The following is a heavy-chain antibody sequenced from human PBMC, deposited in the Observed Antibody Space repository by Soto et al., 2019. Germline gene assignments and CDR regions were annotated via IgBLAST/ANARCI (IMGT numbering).Heavy chain of an antibody. CDR2: IDPSDSYT. J-gene: IGHJ4*02. CDR1: GYIFTNNW. Sequence: GESLKISCKASGYIFTNNWITWVRQMPEKGLEWVGRIDPSDSYTTYGPSFQGHVTISVDKSIRTAYLQWRSLNASDTGIYYCAKGRSADWDYWGQGTLVTVSS. CDR3: AKGRSADWDY. D-gene: IGHD2-21*01. V-gene: IGHV5-10-1*01.